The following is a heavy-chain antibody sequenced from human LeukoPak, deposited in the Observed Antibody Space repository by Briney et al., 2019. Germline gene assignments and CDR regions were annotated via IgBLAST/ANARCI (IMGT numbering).Heavy chain of an antibody. V-gene: IGHV4-4*07. CDR3: ARDRSSSYTRDWFDP. CDR2: IYNSESI. D-gene: IGHD6-13*01. Sequence: SDTLSLACTVSGGSINGYYWSWIRQPAEKGLEWIGRIYNSESINYNPSLKSRVTMSIDTSKNQFSLKLNSVTAADTAVYYCARDRSSSYTRDWFDPWGQGALVTVSS. CDR1: GGSINGYY. J-gene: IGHJ5*02.